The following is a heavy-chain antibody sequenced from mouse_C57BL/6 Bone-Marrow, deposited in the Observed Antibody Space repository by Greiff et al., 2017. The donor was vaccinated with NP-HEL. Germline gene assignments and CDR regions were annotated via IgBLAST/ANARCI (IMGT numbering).Heavy chain of an antibody. CDR1: GFNIKNTY. CDR3: ARSPYYYYGSSYWYFDV. V-gene: IGHV14-3*01. J-gene: IGHJ1*03. Sequence: EVQLQQSVAELVRPGASVKLSCTASGFNIKNTYMHWVKQRPEQGLEWIGRIDPANGNTKYAPKFQGKATITADTSSNTAYLQLSSLTSEDTAIYYCARSPYYYYGSSYWYFDVWGTGTTVTVSS. D-gene: IGHD1-1*01. CDR2: IDPANGNT.